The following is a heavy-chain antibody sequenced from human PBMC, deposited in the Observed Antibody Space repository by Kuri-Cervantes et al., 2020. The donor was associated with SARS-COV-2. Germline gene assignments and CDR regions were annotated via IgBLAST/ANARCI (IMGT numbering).Heavy chain of an antibody. Sequence: SETLSLTCAVYGGSFSGYYWSWIRQPPGKGLEWIGEINHSGSTNYNPSLKSRITISVDTSKNQFSLKLSSVTAADTAVYYCARHYAFDRFRNWGQGTLVTVSS. V-gene: IGHV4-34*01. CDR3: ARHYAFDRFRN. J-gene: IGHJ4*02. CDR2: INHSGST. D-gene: IGHD3-9*01. CDR1: GGSFSGYY.